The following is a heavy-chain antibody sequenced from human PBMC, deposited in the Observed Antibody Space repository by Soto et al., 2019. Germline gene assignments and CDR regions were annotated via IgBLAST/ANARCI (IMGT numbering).Heavy chain of an antibody. V-gene: IGHV4-59*01. CDR2: IYYRGST. J-gene: IGHJ3*02. CDR1: GGSISSYY. CDR3: ARRYGYAFDI. D-gene: IGHD4-17*01. Sequence: QVQLQESGPGLVKPSETLSLTCTVSGGSISSYYWSWIRQPPGKGLEWIGYIYYRGSTNYNPSLKSRVTISVDTSKNQFSLKLSSVTAADTAVYYCARRYGYAFDIWGQGTRVNVSS.